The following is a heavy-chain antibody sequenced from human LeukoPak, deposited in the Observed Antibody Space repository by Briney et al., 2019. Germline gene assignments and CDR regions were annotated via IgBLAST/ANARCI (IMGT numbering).Heavy chain of an antibody. CDR3: ARGGPRDIPVHWFDP. D-gene: IGHD2-15*01. CDR2: IWYDGSNK. CDR1: RFTFSSYG. J-gene: IGHJ5*02. V-gene: IGHV3-33*01. Sequence: GGSLRLSCAASRFTFSSYGMHWVRQAPGKGLEWVAVIWYDGSNKYYADSVKGRFTISRDNSKNTLYLQMNSLRAEDTAVYYCARGGPRDIPVHWFDPWGQGTLVTVSS.